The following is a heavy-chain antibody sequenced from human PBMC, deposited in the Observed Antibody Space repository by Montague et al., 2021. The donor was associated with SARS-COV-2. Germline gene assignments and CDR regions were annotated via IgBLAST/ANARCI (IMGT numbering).Heavy chain of an antibody. CDR3: ARDGEIVAVGYYFDS. CDR1: GFTFSSYW. CDR2: ISSDGSRS. D-gene: IGHD3-22*01. J-gene: IGHJ4*02. V-gene: IGHV3-74*01. Sequence: SLRLSCAASGFTFSSYWMYWVRQAPGKGLVWVSHISSDGSRSRYADSVKGRFTISSDNAKNTLYLQMNSLRAEDTAVYYCARDGEIVAVGYYFDSWGQGTLVTASS.